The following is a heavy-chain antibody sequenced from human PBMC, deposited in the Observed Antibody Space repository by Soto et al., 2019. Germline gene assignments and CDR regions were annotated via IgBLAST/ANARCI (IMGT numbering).Heavy chain of an antibody. J-gene: IGHJ4*02. Sequence: EVQLVESGGDLVQPGGSLRLSCAASGFSLSRYSMNWVRQAPGKGLEWVSYISSSSTTMYYANSVKGRFTISIDNAKHSLYLQMSSLRYEDTSLYYCTREVVEWGLPMFNSWGPGTLVIVSS. CDR2: ISSSSTTM. CDR3: TREVVEWGLPMFNS. CDR1: GFSLSRYS. D-gene: IGHD1-26*01. V-gene: IGHV3-48*02.